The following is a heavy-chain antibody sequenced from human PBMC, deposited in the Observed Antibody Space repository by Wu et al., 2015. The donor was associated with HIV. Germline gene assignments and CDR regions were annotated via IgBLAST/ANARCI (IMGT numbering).Heavy chain of an antibody. CDR3: AGGSGSPGY. CDR2: IIPIFGTT. V-gene: IGHV1-69*13. CDR1: GGTLSNYA. J-gene: IGHJ4*02. D-gene: IGHD3-10*01. Sequence: QVQLVQSGAEVKKPGSSVKVSCKASGGTLSNYAITWVRQAPGQGLEWLGRIIPIFGTTNYAQKLQGRVTITADSSIVYMELSSLRSADTAVYYCAGGSGSPGYWGQGTLVTVTS.